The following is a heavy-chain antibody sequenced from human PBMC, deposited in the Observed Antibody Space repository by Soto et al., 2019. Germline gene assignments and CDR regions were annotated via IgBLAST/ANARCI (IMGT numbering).Heavy chain of an antibody. V-gene: IGHV3-53*01. CDR3: AREGAGSYYNGFDY. CDR1: GFTVSSNY. CDR2: IYSGGST. D-gene: IGHD3-10*01. Sequence: EVQMVESGGGLIQPGGSLRLSCAASGFTVSSNYMSWVRQAPGKGLEWVSVIYSGGSTYYADSVKGLFTIDRETSKTTRYLQMNILRAEDTAVYYCAREGAGSYYNGFDYWGQGTLVTVSS. J-gene: IGHJ4*02.